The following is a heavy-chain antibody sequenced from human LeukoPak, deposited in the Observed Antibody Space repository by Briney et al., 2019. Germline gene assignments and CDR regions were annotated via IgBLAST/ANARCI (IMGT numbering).Heavy chain of an antibody. CDR3: AKIIQIVGATGDY. V-gene: IGHV3-33*06. D-gene: IGHD1-26*01. Sequence: GGSLRLSCAASGFSFVSYAMHWVRQTPGKGLEWVALIWSDGTNKYYADSVKGRFTISRDNSKNTVSLQMDSLRAEDTAVYYCAKIIQIVGATGDYWGQGTLVTVSS. J-gene: IGHJ4*02. CDR1: GFSFVSYA. CDR2: IWSDGTNK.